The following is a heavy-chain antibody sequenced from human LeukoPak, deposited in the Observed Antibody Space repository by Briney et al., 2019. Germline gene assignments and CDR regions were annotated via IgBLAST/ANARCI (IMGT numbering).Heavy chain of an antibody. V-gene: IGHV4-4*07. CDR1: GGSISSYY. Sequence: SETLSLTCSVSGGSISSYYWSWIRQPAGKGLEWIGRMYPTGNSNYNPSLKSRVTMSVDTSKNQFSLKLSSVTAADTAVYYCARVRYYYDSSGYPDAFDIWGQGTMVTVSS. CDR2: MYPTGNS. CDR3: ARVRYYYDSSGYPDAFDI. D-gene: IGHD3-22*01. J-gene: IGHJ3*02.